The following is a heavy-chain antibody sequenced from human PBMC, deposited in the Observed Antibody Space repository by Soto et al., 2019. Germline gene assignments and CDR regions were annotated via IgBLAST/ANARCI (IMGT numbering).Heavy chain of an antibody. J-gene: IGHJ4*02. V-gene: IGHV6-1*01. Sequence: SQTLSLTCAISGDSVSSNSAAWNWVRQSPSRGLEWLGRTYYKSKWYNDYAVSVKSRITINPDTSKNQFSLQLNSVTPEDTAVYYCARQGWNRRGDYFDYWGQGTLVTVSS. CDR1: GDSVSSNSAA. CDR3: ARQGWNRRGDYFDY. CDR2: TYYKSKWYN. D-gene: IGHD1-1*01.